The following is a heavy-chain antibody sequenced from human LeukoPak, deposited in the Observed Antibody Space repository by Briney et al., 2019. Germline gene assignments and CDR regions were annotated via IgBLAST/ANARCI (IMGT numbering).Heavy chain of an antibody. CDR3: ARGKGEQLVFDY. CDR1: GGTFRSYA. D-gene: IGHD6-6*01. CDR2: IIPIFGTA. Sequence: ASVKVSCKASGGTFRSYAISWVRQAPGQGLEWMGGIIPIFGTANYAQKFQGRVTITTDESTSTAYMELSSLRSEDTAVYYCARGKGEQLVFDYWGQGTLVTVSS. V-gene: IGHV1-69*05. J-gene: IGHJ4*02.